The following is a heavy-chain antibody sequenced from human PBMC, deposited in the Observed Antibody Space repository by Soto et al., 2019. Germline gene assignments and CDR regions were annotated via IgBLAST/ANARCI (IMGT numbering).Heavy chain of an antibody. CDR1: GGTFSSYA. J-gene: IGHJ4*02. CDR2: IIPIFGTA. D-gene: IGHD6-19*01. CDR3: ASSKSDGYSSGWYRN. V-gene: IGHV1-69*13. Sequence: SVKVSCKASGGTFSSYAISWVRQAPGQGLEWMGGIIPIFGTANYAQKFQGRVTITADESTSTAYMELSSLRSEDTAVYYCASSKSDGYSSGWYRNWGQGTLVTV.